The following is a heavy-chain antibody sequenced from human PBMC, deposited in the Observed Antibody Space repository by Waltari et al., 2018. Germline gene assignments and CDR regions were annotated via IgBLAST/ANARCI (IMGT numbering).Heavy chain of an antibody. CDR3: GTLEAVAS. Sequence: EVQVVESGGDLVQPGGSLRLSCTASGFDFSPYWMTWVRQVPGKGLVWVSGVNADGSSTTYADPVRGRFTISRDNARSTAHLQMSSLIAEDTAVYYCGTLEAVASWGQGTLVTVSS. J-gene: IGHJ5*02. V-gene: IGHV3-74*03. CDR1: GFDFSPYW. CDR2: VNADGSST.